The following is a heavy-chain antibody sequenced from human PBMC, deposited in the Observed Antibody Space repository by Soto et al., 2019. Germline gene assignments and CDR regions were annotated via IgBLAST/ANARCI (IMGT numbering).Heavy chain of an antibody. CDR1: GFTFRSSP. D-gene: IGHD2-2*01. CDR3: ARRYCGSTSCSGGRAFDY. CDR2: IDTSGAGT. J-gene: IGHJ4*02. V-gene: IGHV3-23*05. Sequence: EVQLLESGGGLVEPGGSLRLSCAASGFTFRSSPMSWVRQAPGKGLEWVSAIDTSGAGTYYVDSVRGRFTISRDNSKNTLFLRMDSVRAEDTALYYCARRYCGSTSCSGGRAFDYWGQGTLVTVSS.